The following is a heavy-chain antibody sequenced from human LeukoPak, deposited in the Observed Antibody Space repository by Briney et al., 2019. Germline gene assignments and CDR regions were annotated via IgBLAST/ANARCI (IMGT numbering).Heavy chain of an antibody. J-gene: IGHJ4*02. CDR1: SFTVSSDY. CDR3: ARGGIAARPSDS. Sequence: GGSLRLSCAASSFTVSSDYITWVRQAPGKGLEWVSVVYSGGETYYAESVKGRFTVSRDNSKNTVYLQMNSLRAEDTAVYFCARGGIAARPSDSWGQGTLVTVSS. CDR2: VYSGGET. V-gene: IGHV3-66*01. D-gene: IGHD6-6*01.